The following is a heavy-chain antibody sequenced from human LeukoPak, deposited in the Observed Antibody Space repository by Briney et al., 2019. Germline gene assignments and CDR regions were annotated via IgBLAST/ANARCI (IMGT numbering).Heavy chain of an antibody. J-gene: IGHJ6*03. Sequence: SEPLSLTCAVYGGSFSGYYWSWIRHPPGRGLEWIGEINHSGSTNYNPSLKSRVTISVGTSKNQFSLKLSSVTAADTAVYYCARGQYDSSGYYYYYYYYMDVWGKGTTVTVSS. D-gene: IGHD3-22*01. V-gene: IGHV4-34*01. CDR1: GGSFSGYY. CDR2: INHSGST. CDR3: ARGQYDSSGYYYYYYYYMDV.